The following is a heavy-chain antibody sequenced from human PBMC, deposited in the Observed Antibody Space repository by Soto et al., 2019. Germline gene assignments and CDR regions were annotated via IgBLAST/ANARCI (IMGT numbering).Heavy chain of an antibody. V-gene: IGHV4-4*07. CDR2: IYTSGST. CDR1: GGSISSDY. J-gene: IGHJ5*02. CDR3: ARGTWFDP. Sequence: SETLSLGCTVSGGSISSDYWSWIRQPAGKGLEWIGRIYTSGSTNYNPSLKSRVTMSVDTSKTQVSLKLSSVTAADTAVYYCARGTWFDPWGQRTLVTFS.